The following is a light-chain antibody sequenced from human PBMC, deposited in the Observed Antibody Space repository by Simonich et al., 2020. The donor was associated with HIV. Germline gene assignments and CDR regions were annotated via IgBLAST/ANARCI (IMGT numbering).Light chain of an antibody. V-gene: IGLV2-14*02. CDR2: DVS. CDR3: SSYTSSNSVV. CDR1: SSYFGSYNL. J-gene: IGLJ2*01. Sequence: QSALTQPASVSVSPGQSITISCTGTSSYFGSYNLVSWSQQFPGKAPKLMIYDVSKRPSGVSNRFSGSKSGNTASLTISGLQAEDEADYYCSSYTSSNSVVFGGGTKLTVL.